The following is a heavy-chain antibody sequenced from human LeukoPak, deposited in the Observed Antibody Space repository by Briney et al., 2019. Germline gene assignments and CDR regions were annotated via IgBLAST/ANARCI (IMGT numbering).Heavy chain of an antibody. CDR1: GFTFSNAW. J-gene: IGHJ5*01. CDR3: TTGGYNWNYGRDS. Sequence: GGSLRLSCAASGFTFSNAWMSWVRQAPGKGLEWVGRIKSKTDGGTTDYAAPVKGRFTISRDDSKNTPYLQMNSLKTEDTAVYYCTTGGYNWNYGRDSWGQGTLVTVSS. V-gene: IGHV3-15*01. D-gene: IGHD1-7*01. CDR2: IKSKTDGGTT.